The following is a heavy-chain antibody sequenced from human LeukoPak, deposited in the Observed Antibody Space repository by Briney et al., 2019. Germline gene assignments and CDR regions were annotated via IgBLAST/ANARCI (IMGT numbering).Heavy chain of an antibody. J-gene: IGHJ5*02. CDR3: ARRQLYCSSTSCTFGIDP. CDR2: IYYSGST. D-gene: IGHD2-2*01. Sequence: SETLSLTCTVSGGSISSSSYYWGWIRQPPGKGLEWIGSIYYSGSTYYNPSLKSRVTISVDTSKNQFSLKLSSVTAADTAVYYCARRQLYCSSTSCTFGIDPWGQGTLVTVSS. V-gene: IGHV4-39*01. CDR1: GGSISSSSYY.